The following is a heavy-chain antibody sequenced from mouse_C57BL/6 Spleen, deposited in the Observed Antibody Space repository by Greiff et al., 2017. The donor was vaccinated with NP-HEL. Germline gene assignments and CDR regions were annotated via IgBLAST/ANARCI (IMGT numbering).Heavy chain of an antibody. CDR3: ARRAYYPHWYFDV. Sequence: EVQLQQSGPELVKPGASVKISCKASGYTFTDYYMNWVKQSHGKSLEWIGDINPNNGGTSYNQKFKGKATLTVDKSSSTAYMELRSLTSEDSAVYYCARRAYYPHWYFDVWGTGTTVTVSS. D-gene: IGHD2-10*01. CDR2: INPNNGGT. V-gene: IGHV1-26*01. J-gene: IGHJ1*03. CDR1: GYTFTDYY.